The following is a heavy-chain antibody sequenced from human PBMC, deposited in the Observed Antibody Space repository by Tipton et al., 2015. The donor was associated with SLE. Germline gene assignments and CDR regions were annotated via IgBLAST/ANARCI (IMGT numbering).Heavy chain of an antibody. D-gene: IGHD1-26*01. J-gene: IGHJ2*01. V-gene: IGHV4-59*05. Sequence: TLSLTCTVSGGSITSHYWTWIRQPPGKGLEYIGSIYYSGSPYYNPSLKSRVTISLDTSKNQFSLKLSSVTAADTAVYYCARRGVGATYWYFDLWGRGTLVTVSS. CDR2: IYYSGSP. CDR3: ARRGVGATYWYFDL. CDR1: GGSITSHY.